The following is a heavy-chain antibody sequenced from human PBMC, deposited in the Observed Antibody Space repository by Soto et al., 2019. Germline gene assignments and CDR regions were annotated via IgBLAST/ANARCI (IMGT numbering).Heavy chain of an antibody. V-gene: IGHV4-30-4*01. J-gene: IGHJ4*02. D-gene: IGHD6-6*01. CDR2: IYYSGST. CDR1: GGSISSGDYY. CDR3: ARAEYSSSSGGFDY. Sequence: PSETLSLTCTVSGGSISSGDYYWSWIRQPPGKGLEWIGYIYYSGSTYYNPSLKSRVTISVDTSKNQFSLKLSSATAADTAVYYCARAEYSSSSGGFDYWGQGTLVTVSS.